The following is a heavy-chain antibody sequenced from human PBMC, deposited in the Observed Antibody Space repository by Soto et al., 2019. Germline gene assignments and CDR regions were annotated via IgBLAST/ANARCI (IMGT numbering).Heavy chain of an antibody. CDR1: GFTFSSYP. Sequence: EVQLVESGGGLVQPGGSLRLSCAASGFTFSSYPMNWVRQAPGKGLEWISNIRAEDDSTYYADSVQGRFTISRDNTKNSLSLQMNRLRPEDTAVYYCARDFGLAFDYWGQGTLVTVPS. J-gene: IGHJ4*02. CDR3: ARDFGLAFDY. D-gene: IGHD3-10*01. V-gene: IGHV3-48*04. CDR2: IRAEDDST.